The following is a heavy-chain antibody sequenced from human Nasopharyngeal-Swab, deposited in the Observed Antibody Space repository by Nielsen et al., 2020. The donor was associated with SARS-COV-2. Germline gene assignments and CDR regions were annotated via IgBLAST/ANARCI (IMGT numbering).Heavy chain of an antibody. CDR2: IYCSGST. J-gene: IGHJ6*03. Sequence: SETLSLTCTVSGGSISSSSYYWGWIRQPPGKGLEWIGSIYCSGSTYYNPSLKSRVTISVDTSKNQFSLKLSSVTAADTAVYYCAREGQQLVLGDMDVWGKGTTVTVSS. D-gene: IGHD6-13*01. CDR1: GGSISSSSYY. V-gene: IGHV4-39*07. CDR3: AREGQQLVLGDMDV.